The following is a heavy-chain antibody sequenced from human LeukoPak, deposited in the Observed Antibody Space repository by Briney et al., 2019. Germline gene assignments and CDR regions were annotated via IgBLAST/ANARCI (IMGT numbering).Heavy chain of an antibody. Sequence: SQTLSLTCTVSGGSISSGDYYWSWIRQPPGKGLEWIGYIYYSGSTYYNLSLKSRVTISVDTSKNQFSLKLSSVTAADTAVYYCASVPRVIKGPDYWGQGTLVTVSS. CDR3: ASVPRVIKGPDY. D-gene: IGHD3-10*01. CDR1: GGSISSGDYY. J-gene: IGHJ4*02. CDR2: IYYSGST. V-gene: IGHV4-30-4*01.